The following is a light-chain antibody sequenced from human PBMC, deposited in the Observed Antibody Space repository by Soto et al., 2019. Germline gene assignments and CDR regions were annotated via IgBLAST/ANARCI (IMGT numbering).Light chain of an antibody. CDR3: QSYDSSLRGVV. CDR1: SSNIGAGSD. CDR2: NDN. J-gene: IGLJ2*01. Sequence: QAVVTQPPSVSGAPGQGVTISCTGSSSNIGAGSDVHWYQQLPGTAPKLLISNDNSRPSGVPDRFSGSKSGTSASLAITGLQAEDEADYYCQSYDSSLRGVVFGGGTKLTVL. V-gene: IGLV1-40*01.